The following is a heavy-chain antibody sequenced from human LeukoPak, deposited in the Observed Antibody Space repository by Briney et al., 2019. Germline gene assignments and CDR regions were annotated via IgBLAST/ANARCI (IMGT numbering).Heavy chain of an antibody. J-gene: IGHJ6*03. Sequence: ASVKVSCKASGYTFTSYDINWVRQATGQGPEWMGWMNPNSGNTGYAQKFQGRVTITRNTSISTAYMELSSLRSEDTAVYYCARPSIVGANPYYYYYYMDVWGKGTTVTVSS. CDR2: MNPNSGNT. CDR1: GYTFTSYD. D-gene: IGHD1-26*01. V-gene: IGHV1-8*03. CDR3: ARPSIVGANPYYYYYYMDV.